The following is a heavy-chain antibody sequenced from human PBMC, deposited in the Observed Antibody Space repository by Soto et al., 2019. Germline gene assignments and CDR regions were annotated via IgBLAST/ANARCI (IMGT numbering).Heavy chain of an antibody. J-gene: IGHJ6*02. CDR3: AKGAEYYGSGTDHYYYYGMDV. D-gene: IGHD3-10*01. CDR1: GFTFSSYG. V-gene: IGHV3-30*18. Sequence: GGSLRLSCAASGFTFSSYGMHWVRQAPGKGLEWVAVISYDGSNKYYADSVKGRFTISRDNSKNTLYLQMNSLRAEDTAVYYCAKGAEYYGSGTDHYYYYGMDVWGQGTTVTVSS. CDR2: ISYDGSNK.